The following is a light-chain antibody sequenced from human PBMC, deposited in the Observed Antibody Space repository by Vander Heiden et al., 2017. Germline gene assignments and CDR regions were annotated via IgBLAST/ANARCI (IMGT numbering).Light chain of an antibody. CDR1: QGISSY. J-gene: IGKJ5*01. CDR3: QQDDSYPFT. CDR2: AAS. V-gene: IGKV1-8*01. Sequence: AIRMIHPPSPFSSSPGDRAPITCLASQGISSYLAWYQQKPGKAPKLLIYAASTLQSGVPSRFSGSGSGTDFTLNISCLQSEDFATYYCQQDDSYPFTFGQGTQLEIK.